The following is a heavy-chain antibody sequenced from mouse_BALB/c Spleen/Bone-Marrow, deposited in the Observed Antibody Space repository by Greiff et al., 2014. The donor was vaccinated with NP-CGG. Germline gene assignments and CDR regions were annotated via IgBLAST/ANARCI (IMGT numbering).Heavy chain of an antibody. Sequence: QVQLKQSGPDLVAPSQGLSITCTVSGFSLTTFGVHWVRQPPGKGLEWLVVIWSDGSTTYNSTLKSRLSISKDNSKSQVFLQMNSLHTDDTAMYYCARHERGYPYALDYWGQGASVTVSS. J-gene: IGHJ4*01. V-gene: IGHV2-6-2*01. CDR1: GFSLTTFG. CDR2: IWSDGST. D-gene: IGHD5-1-1*01. CDR3: ARHERGYPYALDY.